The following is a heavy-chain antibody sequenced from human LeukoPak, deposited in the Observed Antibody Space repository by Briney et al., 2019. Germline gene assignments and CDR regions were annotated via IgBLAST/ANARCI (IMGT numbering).Heavy chain of an antibody. D-gene: IGHD5-18*01. CDR1: GVTFSSYG. CDR3: AKERDTAMVTIDY. V-gene: IGHV3-30*02. Sequence: GGSLRLSCAASGVTFSSYGMHWGRQAPGKGLEWVAFIRYDGSNKYYADSVKGRFTISRDNSKNTLYLQMNSLRAEDTAAYYCAKERDTAMVTIDYWGQGTLVTVSS. J-gene: IGHJ4*02. CDR2: IRYDGSNK.